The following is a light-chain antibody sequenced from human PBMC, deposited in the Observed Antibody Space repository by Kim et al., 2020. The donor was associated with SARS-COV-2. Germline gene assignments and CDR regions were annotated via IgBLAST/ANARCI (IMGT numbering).Light chain of an antibody. V-gene: IGKV1-39*01. CDR1: QSIRNY. CDR3: QQSYSIPGT. J-gene: IGKJ1*01. CDR2: GAS. Sequence: ASLGDRVTITCRASQSIRNYVNWYQQKPGTAPKLLMYGASSLQSGVSSRFRGSGSGTDFTLTISSLQPEDFAIYYCQQSYSIPGTFGQGTKVDIK.